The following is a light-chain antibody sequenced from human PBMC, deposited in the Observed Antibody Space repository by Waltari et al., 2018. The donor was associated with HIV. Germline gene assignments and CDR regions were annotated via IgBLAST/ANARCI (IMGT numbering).Light chain of an antibody. CDR1: QRISSW. CDR3: QQYNSYPYT. CDR2: KAS. J-gene: IGKJ2*01. Sequence: DIQMTQSPSTLSASVGDRVPVTCRASQRISSWLAWYQQKPGKAPNLMIYKASSLESGIPSRFSGSGSGTEFTLTISSLQPDDFATYYCQQYNSYPYTFGQGTKLEIK. V-gene: IGKV1-5*03.